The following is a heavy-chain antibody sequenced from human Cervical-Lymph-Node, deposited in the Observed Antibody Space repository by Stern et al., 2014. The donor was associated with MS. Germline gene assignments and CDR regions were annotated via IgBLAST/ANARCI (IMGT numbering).Heavy chain of an antibody. CDR1: GGSFSGYY. D-gene: IGHD6-19*01. J-gene: IGHJ4*02. CDR3: ARKYSSGWYSFGY. V-gene: IGHV4-34*01. Sequence: QVQLQQWGAGLLKPSETLSLTCAVYGGSFSGYYWSWIRQPPGKGLGWIGEINHSGSTNYNPSLKSRVTISVDTSKNQFSLKLSSVTAADTAVYYCARKYSSGWYSFGYWGQGTLVTVSS. CDR2: INHSGST.